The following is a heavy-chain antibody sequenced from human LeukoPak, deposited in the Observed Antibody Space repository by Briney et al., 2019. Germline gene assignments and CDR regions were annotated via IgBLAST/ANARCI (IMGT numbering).Heavy chain of an antibody. CDR1: GGSISSGAYY. D-gene: IGHD3-9*01. Sequence: SETLSLTCTVSGGSISSGAYYWSWIRPHPGKGLEWIGYIYYSGSTYYNPSLNSRVTISVDTSNSQFSLKLSSVTAANTAVYYCARGANDVLTCYYLFDYWGQGTLVTVSS. CDR3: ARGANDVLTCYYLFDY. V-gene: IGHV4-31*03. J-gene: IGHJ4*02. CDR2: IYYSGST.